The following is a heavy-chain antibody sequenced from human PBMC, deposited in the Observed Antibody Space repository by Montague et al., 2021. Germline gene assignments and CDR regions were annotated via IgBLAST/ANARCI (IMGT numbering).Heavy chain of an antibody. CDR1: GDSVSSNDAT. Sequence: CAISGDSVSSNDATWNWIRQSPSRGLEWLERTYYRSKWYNEYAISVKIRITVNPDTSKNRFSLLLNSVTPEDTAVYYCARGWQKRFDPWGQGTLVTVSS. CDR3: ARGWQKRFDP. D-gene: IGHD5-24*01. J-gene: IGHJ5*02. CDR2: TYYRSKWYN. V-gene: IGHV6-1*01.